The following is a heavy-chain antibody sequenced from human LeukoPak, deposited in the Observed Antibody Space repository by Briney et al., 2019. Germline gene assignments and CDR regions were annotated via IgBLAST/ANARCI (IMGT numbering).Heavy chain of an antibody. J-gene: IGHJ3*02. CDR3: ARATYYYDSSGYSPLNDAFDI. D-gene: IGHD3-22*01. CDR1: GYTFTSYY. Sequence: RASVTVSCKASGYTFTSYYMHWVRQAPGQGLEWMGIINPSGGSTSYAQKFQGRVIMTRDTSTSTVYMELSSLRSEDTAVYYCARATYYYDSSGYSPLNDAFDIWGQGTMVTVSS. V-gene: IGHV1-46*01. CDR2: INPSGGST.